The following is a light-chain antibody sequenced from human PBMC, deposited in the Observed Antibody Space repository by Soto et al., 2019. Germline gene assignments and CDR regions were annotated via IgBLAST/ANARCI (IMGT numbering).Light chain of an antibody. J-gene: IGLJ3*02. CDR2: EVS. CDR1: SSDVGGYNY. Sequence: QSALTQPASVSGSPGQSITISCTGTSSDVGGYNYVSWYQQHPGKAPKLMIYEVSERPSGVSNRFSGSKSDNTASLTIFGLQAEDEADYYCSSYTSDSIWVFGGGTKVTVL. CDR3: SSYTSDSIWV. V-gene: IGLV2-14*01.